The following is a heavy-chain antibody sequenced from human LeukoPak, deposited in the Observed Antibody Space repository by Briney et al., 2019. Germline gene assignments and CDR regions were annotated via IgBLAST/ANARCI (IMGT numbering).Heavy chain of an antibody. V-gene: IGHV3-9*01. CDR1: GFTFDDYG. Sequence: GRSLRLSCVASGFTFDDYGMHWVRQTPGKGLEWVSGINWNSGDIGYADSVKGRLTISRDNSKNTLYLQMNSLRAEDTAVYYCAKDVGRVDTASSRWYWGQGTLVTVSS. J-gene: IGHJ4*02. CDR3: AKDVGRVDTASSRWY. CDR2: INWNSGDI. D-gene: IGHD5-18*01.